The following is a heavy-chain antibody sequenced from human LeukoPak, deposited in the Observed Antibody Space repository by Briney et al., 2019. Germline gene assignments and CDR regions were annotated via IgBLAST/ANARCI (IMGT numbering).Heavy chain of an antibody. D-gene: IGHD7-27*01. CDR2: IYYSGST. J-gene: IGHJ4*02. CDR3: ARDLRHWGPSTD. CDR1: GGSISSSSYS. Sequence: PSETLSLTCTVSGGSISSSSYSWGWIRQPPGKGLEWIGSIYYSGSTYYNPSLKSRVTISVDTSKNQFSLKLSSVTAADTAVYYCARDLRHWGPSTDWGQGTLVTVSS. V-gene: IGHV4-39*07.